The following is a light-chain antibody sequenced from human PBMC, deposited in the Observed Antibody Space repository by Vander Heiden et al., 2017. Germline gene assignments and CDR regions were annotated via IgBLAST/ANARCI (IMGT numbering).Light chain of an antibody. CDR3: QQYYSYPRT. CDR1: QGISSY. Sequence: IRVTQSPSSFSASPGDRVTITCRASQGISSYLAWYQQKPGKAPKLLIYAASTLQSGVPSRFSGSGSGTDFTLTISCLQSEDFATYYCQQYYSYPRTFGQGTQVEIK. J-gene: IGKJ1*01. CDR2: AAS. V-gene: IGKV1-8*01.